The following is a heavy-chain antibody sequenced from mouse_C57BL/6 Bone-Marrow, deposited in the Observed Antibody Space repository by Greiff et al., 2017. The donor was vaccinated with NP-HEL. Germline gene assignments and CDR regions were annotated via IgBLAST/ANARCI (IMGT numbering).Heavy chain of an antibody. D-gene: IGHD2-4*01. Sequence: EVQLQQSGPVLVKPGASVKMSCKASGYTFTDYYMNWVKQSHGKSLEWIGVINPYNGGTSSNQKFKGKATLTVDKSSSTAYMELNSLTSEDSAVYYCARGGYDYDEGGFAYWGQGTLVTVSA. CDR3: ARGGYDYDEGGFAY. V-gene: IGHV1-19*01. J-gene: IGHJ3*01. CDR1: GYTFTDYY. CDR2: INPYNGGT.